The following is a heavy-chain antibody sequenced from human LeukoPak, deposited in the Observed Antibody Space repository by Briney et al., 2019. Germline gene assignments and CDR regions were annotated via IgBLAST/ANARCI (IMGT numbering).Heavy chain of an antibody. J-gene: IGHJ2*01. CDR3: AGSYQASFDI. Sequence: PSQTLSLTCSVSGDSISSRDYWSWIRQPPGKGLEWIGYIYYSGSTYYNPSLKSRVTISVDTSKNQFSLRLSSVTAADTAVYYCAGSYQASFDIWGRGTLVTVSS. CDR1: GDSISSRDY. CDR2: IYYSGST. V-gene: IGHV4-30-4*08.